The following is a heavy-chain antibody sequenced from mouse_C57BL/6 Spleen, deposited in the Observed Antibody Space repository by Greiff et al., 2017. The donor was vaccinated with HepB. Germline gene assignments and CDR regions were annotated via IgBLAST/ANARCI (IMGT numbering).Heavy chain of an antibody. CDR3: ARGVVTTARAYFDY. D-gene: IGHD2-2*01. CDR1: GYTFTSYG. V-gene: IGHV1-58*01. Sequence: VQLKQSGAELVRPGSSVKMSCKTSGYTFTSYGINWVKQRPGKGLEWIGYIYIGNGYTEYNEKLKGKATLTSDTSSSTAYMQLSSLTSEDAAIYCCARGVVTTARAYFDYWGQGTTLTVSS. J-gene: IGHJ2*01. CDR2: IYIGNGYT.